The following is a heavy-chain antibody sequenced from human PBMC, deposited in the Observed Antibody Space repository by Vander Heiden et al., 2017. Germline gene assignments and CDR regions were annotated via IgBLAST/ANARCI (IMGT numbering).Heavy chain of an antibody. CDR1: GFSFSSDS. CDR3: ARDLRFDAFDI. D-gene: IGHD5-12*01. V-gene: IGHV3-21*01. J-gene: IGHJ3*02. CDR2: ISASSSYI. Sequence: EVQLVESGGGLVKPGGSLRPSCAASGFSFSSDSMNWVRQAPGKGLEWVSSISASSSYIYYADSVKGRVTISRDNAKNSLYLQMNSLRAEDTAVYYCARDLRFDAFDIWGQGTMVTVSS.